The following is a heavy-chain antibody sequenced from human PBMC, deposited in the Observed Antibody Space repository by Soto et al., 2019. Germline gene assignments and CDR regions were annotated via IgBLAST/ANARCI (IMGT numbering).Heavy chain of an antibody. V-gene: IGHV3-23*01. CDR2: VSGDGYAS. J-gene: IGHJ4*03. Sequence: PGGSLSLSCAGSGFTFSSNAMSWVRQAPGKGLEWVSSVSGDGYASDYADSVEGRFTVSRHNSKNTLYLQMNSLRAEDTAVYYCAKRHYYGSGSFALVTWGQGTLVTVSS. CDR1: GFTFSSNA. D-gene: IGHD3-10*01. CDR3: AKRHYYGSGSFALVT.